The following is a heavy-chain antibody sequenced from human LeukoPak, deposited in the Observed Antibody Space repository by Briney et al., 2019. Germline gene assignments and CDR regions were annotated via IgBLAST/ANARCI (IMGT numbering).Heavy chain of an antibody. CDR1: KYTFTNYY. CDR3: ARVALTWSFDP. CDR2: INPSGSST. J-gene: IGHJ5*02. V-gene: IGHV1-46*03. Sequence: ASVKVSCKASKYTFTNYYIHWVRQAPGQGLEWMGLINPSGSSTSYAQRFQGRVTMTRDTSTSTVYMDLSSLRSEDTAVYYCARVALTWSFDPWGQGTLVTVSS. D-gene: IGHD2-8*02.